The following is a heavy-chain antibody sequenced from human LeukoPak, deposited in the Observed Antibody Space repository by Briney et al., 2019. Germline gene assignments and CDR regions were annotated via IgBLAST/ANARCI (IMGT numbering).Heavy chain of an antibody. CDR3: ARDYIVDTGVVAFDV. V-gene: IGHV4-4*07. CDR1: GGSISSYY. CDR2: IYNSGKT. J-gene: IGHJ3*01. Sequence: SETLSLTCTVSGGSISSYYWSWIRQPAGKGLEWIGHIYNSGKTNYNPSLRGRATISVDESRDLFSLKLTSVTAADTAVYYCARDYIVDTGVVAFDVWGQGALVTVS. D-gene: IGHD5-12*01.